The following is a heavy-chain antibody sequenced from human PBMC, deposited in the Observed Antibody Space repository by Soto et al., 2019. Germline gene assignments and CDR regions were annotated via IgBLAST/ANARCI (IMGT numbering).Heavy chain of an antibody. CDR3: ARGSRTYDFWSGYLYY. V-gene: IGHV4-39*07. CDR2: IYYSGST. CDR1: GGSISSSSYY. D-gene: IGHD3-3*01. Sequence: SETLSLTCTVSGGSISSSSYYWGWIRQPPGKGLEWIGSIYYSGSTNYNPSLKSRVTISVDTSKNQFSLKLSSVTAADTAVYYCARGSRTYDFWSGYLYYWGQGTLVTVSS. J-gene: IGHJ4*02.